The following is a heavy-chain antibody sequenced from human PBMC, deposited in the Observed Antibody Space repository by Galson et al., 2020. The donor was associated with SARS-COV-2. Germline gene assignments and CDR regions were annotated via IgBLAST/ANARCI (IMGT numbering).Heavy chain of an antibody. Sequence: GESLKISCAASVFSFSLHPMHWVRQAPGKGLEWVAVISYDATNAYYADSVKGRFAISRDNSNKTLHLQMNGLRAEDTAIYYCARDKLGDKLELDYWGQGTLVTVSS. V-gene: IGHV3-30*01. J-gene: IGHJ4*02. CDR1: VFSFSLHP. CDR3: ARDKLGDKLELDY. D-gene: IGHD2-21*01. CDR2: ISYDATNA.